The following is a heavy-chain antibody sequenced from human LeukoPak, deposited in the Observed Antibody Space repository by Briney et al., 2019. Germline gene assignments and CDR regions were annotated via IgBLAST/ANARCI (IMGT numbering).Heavy chain of an antibody. J-gene: IGHJ3*02. CDR1: GGSISGYY. D-gene: IGHD3-10*01. Sequence: PSETLSLTCTVSGGSISGYYCSWVRQPPGKEVEWIGYVYSSGNTNYNPSLKSRVTLSVDTSKNQFSLKLVSVTAADTAVYYCARHPPSSAGAYDIWGQGTMVTVSS. CDR3: ARHPPSSAGAYDI. V-gene: IGHV4-59*08. CDR2: VYSSGNT.